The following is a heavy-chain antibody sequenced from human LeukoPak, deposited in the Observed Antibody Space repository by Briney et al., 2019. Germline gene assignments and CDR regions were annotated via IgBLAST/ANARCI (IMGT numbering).Heavy chain of an antibody. J-gene: IGHJ3*02. V-gene: IGHV3-48*01. CDR1: GFTFSSYS. CDR3: ARDHVWWLQGAFDI. D-gene: IGHD5-12*01. Sequence: PGGSLRLSCAASGFTFSSYSMNWVRQAPGKGLEWVSYISSSSSTIYYADSVKGRFTISRDNAKNSLYLQMNSLRAEDTAVYYCARDHVWWLQGAFDIWGQGTMVTVSS. CDR2: ISSSSSTI.